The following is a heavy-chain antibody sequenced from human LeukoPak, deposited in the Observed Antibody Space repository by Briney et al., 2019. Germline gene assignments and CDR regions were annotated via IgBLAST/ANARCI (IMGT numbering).Heavy chain of an antibody. CDR3: ARGGRWLQFRD. J-gene: IGHJ4*02. CDR1: GGSFSGYY. V-gene: IGHV4-34*01. Sequence: PSETLSLTCAVYGGSFSGYYWSWIRQPPGKGLEWIGEINHSGSTNYNPSLKSRVTISVDTSKNQFSLKLSSVTAADTAVHYCARGGRWLQFRDWGQGTLVTVSS. CDR2: INHSGST. D-gene: IGHD5-24*01.